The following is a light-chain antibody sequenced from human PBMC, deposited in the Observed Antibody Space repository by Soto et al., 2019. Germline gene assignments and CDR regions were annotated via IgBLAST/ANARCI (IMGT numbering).Light chain of an antibody. Sequence: EIVLTQSPGTLSLSPGERATLSGRASQSVSSSYLAWYQQKPGQAPRLLIYGSSSRATGIPDRFSGSGSGTDFTLTISRLEPEDFAVYYCQQYGSSPPVTFGPGTKVDTK. CDR2: GSS. CDR1: QSVSSSY. V-gene: IGKV3-20*01. J-gene: IGKJ3*01. CDR3: QQYGSSPPVT.